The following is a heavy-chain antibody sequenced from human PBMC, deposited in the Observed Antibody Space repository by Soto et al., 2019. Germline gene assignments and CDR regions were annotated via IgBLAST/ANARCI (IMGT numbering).Heavy chain of an antibody. D-gene: IGHD3-16*01. CDR1: GFSLRTSGVG. Sequence: QITLKESGPTLVKPTQTLTLTCTFSGFSLRTSGVGVGWTRQAPGQALEWLAIIYWDDDKRYSPSLRSRRTITKDTSKNQVFLTMPNVDRVDPATYYCAALDPYAWGFLWFGPWGQGTPVTVSS. CDR3: AALDPYAWGFLWFGP. CDR2: IYWDDDK. V-gene: IGHV2-5*02. J-gene: IGHJ5*02.